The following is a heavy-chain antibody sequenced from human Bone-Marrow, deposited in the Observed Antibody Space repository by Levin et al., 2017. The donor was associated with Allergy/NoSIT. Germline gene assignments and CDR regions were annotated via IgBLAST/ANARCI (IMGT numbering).Heavy chain of an antibody. CDR1: GGSFSGYY. CDR2: INHSGST. V-gene: IGHV4-34*01. Sequence: ETLSPTCAVYGGSFSGYYWCWIRQPPGKGLEWIGEINHSGSTNYNPSLKSRVTISVDTSKNQFSLKLSYVTAADTAVYYCARLVVPAAMLRDDDYMDVWGKGTTVTVSS. CDR3: ARLVVPAAMLRDDDYMDV. D-gene: IGHD2-2*01. J-gene: IGHJ6*03.